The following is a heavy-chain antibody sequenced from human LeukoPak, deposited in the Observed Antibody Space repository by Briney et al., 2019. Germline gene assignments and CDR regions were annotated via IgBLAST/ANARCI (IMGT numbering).Heavy chain of an antibody. CDR1: GFTFSSYE. J-gene: IGHJ5*02. Sequence: GGSLRLSCSASGFTFSSYEMNWVRQAPGKGLEWDSYISSSGSTIYYADSVKGRFTISRDNAKHSLYLQMNSLRAEDTAVYYCTRDLDGSGSYNWFDPWGQGTLVTVSS. CDR2: ISSSGSTI. CDR3: TRDLDGSGSYNWFDP. V-gene: IGHV3-48*03. D-gene: IGHD3-10*01.